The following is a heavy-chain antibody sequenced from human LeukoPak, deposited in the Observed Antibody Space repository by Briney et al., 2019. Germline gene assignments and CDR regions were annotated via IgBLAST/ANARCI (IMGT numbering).Heavy chain of an antibody. Sequence: PGGSLRRSCAASGFTFSSYAMSWVRQAPGQGLEWVSAISGSGGSTYYADSVKGRFTISRDNSKNTLYLQMNSLRAEDTAVYYCAKDPYSSGWYLWFDPWGQGTRVTVSS. D-gene: IGHD6-19*01. J-gene: IGHJ5*02. CDR3: AKDPYSSGWYLWFDP. CDR1: GFTFSSYA. CDR2: ISGSGGST. V-gene: IGHV3-23*01.